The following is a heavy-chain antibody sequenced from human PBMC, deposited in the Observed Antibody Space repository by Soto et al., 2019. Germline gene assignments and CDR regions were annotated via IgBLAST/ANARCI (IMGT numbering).Heavy chain of an antibody. CDR2: ISYNGIDK. CDR1: GFTFSDHG. V-gene: IGHV3-30*03. D-gene: IGHD5-12*01. CDR3: ASGEGRNGHDTRVGY. J-gene: IGHJ4*02. Sequence: QMQLVESGGGVVQPGRSLRLSCAASGFTFSDHGIHWVRQAPGKGLEWVADISYNGIDKWYADSVKGRFTISRDNYRDTVYLQMNGLRPEDTAVHYCASGEGRNGHDTRVGYWGQGTLGTVSS.